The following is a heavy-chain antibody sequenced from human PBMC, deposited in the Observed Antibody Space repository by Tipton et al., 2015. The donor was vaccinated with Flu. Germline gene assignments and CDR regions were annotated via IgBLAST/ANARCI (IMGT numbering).Heavy chain of an antibody. V-gene: IGHV3-7*01. CDR1: GFIFTDYW. Sequence: SLRLSCAASGFIFTDYWMAWVRQAPGKGLEWVANINYDGSTIYYLDSVKGRFTISRDNAKNSVYLQMNNLRAEDTAVYYCTRRLVEDWGQGTLVSVSS. J-gene: IGHJ4*02. CDR2: INYDGSTI. CDR3: TRRLVED.